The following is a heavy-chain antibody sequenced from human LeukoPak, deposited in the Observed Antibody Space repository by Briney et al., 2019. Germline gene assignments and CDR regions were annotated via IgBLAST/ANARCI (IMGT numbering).Heavy chain of an antibody. CDR1: GDSISNYY. J-gene: IGHJ4*02. CDR3: ATTLGQDY. Sequence: SETLSPTCTVSGDSISNYYGGWIRQPARKGLEWSGRIYTSGSPIYNPSLKSRVTISVDTSKNQFSLKLSSVTAADTAVYYCATTLGQDYWGQGTLVTVSS. V-gene: IGHV4-4*07. CDR2: IYTSGSP. D-gene: IGHD3-16*01.